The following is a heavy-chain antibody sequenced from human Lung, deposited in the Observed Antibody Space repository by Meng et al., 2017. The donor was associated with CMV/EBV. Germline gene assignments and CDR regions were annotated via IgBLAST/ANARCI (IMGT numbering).Heavy chain of an antibody. V-gene: IGHV3-30*14. D-gene: IGHD3-16*01. Sequence: SCAASGFTFTNYAMHWVRQAPGKGLEWVAFISYDGTNENYADSVKGRFTISRDNSKNTLYLQMNSLRAEDTAVYYCAREDGGDWGQGTLVTVSS. CDR1: GFTFTNYA. CDR2: ISYDGTNE. CDR3: AREDGGD. J-gene: IGHJ4*02.